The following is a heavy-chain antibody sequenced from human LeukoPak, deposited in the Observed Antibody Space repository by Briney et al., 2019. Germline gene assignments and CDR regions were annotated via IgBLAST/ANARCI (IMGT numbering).Heavy chain of an antibody. J-gene: IGHJ3*02. Sequence: GGSLRLSCAASGFTVSSNYMSWVRQAPGKGLEWVSVIYSGGSTYYADSVKGRFTISRDNSKNTLYLQMNSLRAEDTAVYYCASRARYCSSTSCYLDGRNDDAFDIWGQGTMVTVSS. CDR1: GFTVSSNY. D-gene: IGHD2-2*01. CDR2: IYSGGST. CDR3: ASRARYCSSTSCYLDGRNDDAFDI. V-gene: IGHV3-66*01.